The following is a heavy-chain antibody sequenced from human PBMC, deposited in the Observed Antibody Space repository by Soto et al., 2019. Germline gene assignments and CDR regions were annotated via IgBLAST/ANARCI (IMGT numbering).Heavy chain of an antibody. J-gene: IGHJ4*02. CDR3: TTAAGPKIWSGPDY. CDR2: IKSKTDGGTT. Sequence: GGSLRLSCAASGFTFTTAWINWVRQAPGKGLEWVGRIKSKTDGGTTDYAAPVKGRFTISRDDSKNTLYLQMNSLKTEDTAVYYCTTAAGPKIWSGPDYWGQGTLVTVSS. D-gene: IGHD3-3*01. V-gene: IGHV3-15*07. CDR1: GFTFTTAW.